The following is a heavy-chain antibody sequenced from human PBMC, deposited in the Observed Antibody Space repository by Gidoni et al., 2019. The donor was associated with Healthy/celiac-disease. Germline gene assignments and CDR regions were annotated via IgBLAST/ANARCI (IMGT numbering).Heavy chain of an antibody. CDR2: IYHSGST. Sequence: QVQLQESGPGLVKPSGTLSLTCAVSGGSISSSNWWSWVRQPPGKGLEWIGEIYHSGSTNYNPSLKSRVTISVDKSKNQFSLKLSSVTAADTAVYYCASAWTAPSLTGITILGVVPGPKNSYYYYGMDVWGQGTTVTVSS. CDR3: ASAWTAPSLTGITILGVVPGPKNSYYYYGMDV. J-gene: IGHJ6*02. D-gene: IGHD3-3*01. CDR1: GGSISSSNW. V-gene: IGHV4-4*02.